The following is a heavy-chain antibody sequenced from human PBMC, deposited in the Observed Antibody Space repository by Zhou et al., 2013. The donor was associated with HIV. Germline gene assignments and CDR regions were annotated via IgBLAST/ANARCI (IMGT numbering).Heavy chain of an antibody. CDR2: IIPIFGTA. V-gene: IGHV1-69*01. CDR3: ARDQPKPYYYDSRGYYYSGHNWFDP. J-gene: IGHJ5*02. Sequence: QVRLVQSGDEVKKPGASVKVSCKTSGYTFNRYDVSWVRQAPGQGLEWMGGIIPIFGTANYAQKFQGRVTITADESTSTAYMEVRSLTSEDTAVYYCARDQPKPYYYDSRGYYYSGHNWFDPWGQGTLVTVSS. CDR1: GYTFNRYD. D-gene: IGHD3-22*01.